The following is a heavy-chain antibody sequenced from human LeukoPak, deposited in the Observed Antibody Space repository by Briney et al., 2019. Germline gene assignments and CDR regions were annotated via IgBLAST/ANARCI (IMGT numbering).Heavy chain of an antibody. CDR2: INPSGGST. J-gene: IGHJ4*02. V-gene: IGHV1-46*01. CDR3: VVSTHGWIDY. CDR1: GYTFTSYY. D-gene: IGHD2-8*01. Sequence: GASVKVSCKASGYTFTSYYMHWVRQAPGQGLEWMGIINPSGGSTSYAQRFQGRVTMTRDTSTSTVYMELSSLRSEDTAVYYCVVSTHGWIDYWGQGTLVTVSS.